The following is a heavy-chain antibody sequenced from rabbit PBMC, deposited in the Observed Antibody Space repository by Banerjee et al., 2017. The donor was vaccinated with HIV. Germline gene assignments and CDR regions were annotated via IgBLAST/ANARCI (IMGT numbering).Heavy chain of an antibody. V-gene: IGHV1S7*01. CDR2: IYPDYGST. CDR1: GISYSSYG. CDR3: ARGGDWLDL. J-gene: IGHJ5*01. Sequence: LVESGWVLVTLGGSRKLTCKASGISYSSYGMSWVRQAPGKGLEWIAYIYPDYGSTDYASWVNGRFTISLDNAQNTVFLQMTSLTAADTATYFCARGGDWLDLWGPGTLVTVS.